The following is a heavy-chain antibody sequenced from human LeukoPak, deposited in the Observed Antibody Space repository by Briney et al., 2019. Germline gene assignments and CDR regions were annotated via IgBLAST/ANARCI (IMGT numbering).Heavy chain of an antibody. CDR3: ARWSQYCSGGSCYSGID. CDR2: IFHSGST. D-gene: IGHD2-15*01. V-gene: IGHV4-30-2*01. CDR1: GGSISSGGHY. J-gene: IGHJ4*02. Sequence: SETLSLTCTVSGGSISSGGHYWNWIRQPPGKGLELIGYIFHSGSTYYNPSLKSRVTISVDRSKNQFSLKLSSVTAADTAVYYCARWSQYCSGGSCYSGIDWGQGTLVTVSS.